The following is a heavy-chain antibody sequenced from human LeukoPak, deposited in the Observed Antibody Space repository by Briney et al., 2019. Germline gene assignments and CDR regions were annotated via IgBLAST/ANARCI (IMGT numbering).Heavy chain of an antibody. CDR2: IYPGGSDT. CDR3: ARTYYDFWSGYFYYGMDV. CDR1: GYRFTSYW. J-gene: IGHJ6*02. V-gene: IGHV5-51*01. D-gene: IGHD3-3*01. Sequence: GASLKICCKGSGYRFTSYWIGWVRQMPGEGVEWMGIIYPGGSDTRYSPSFQGQVTISADKSNSTAYLQWSSLKASDTAMYYCARTYYDFWSGYFYYGMDVWGQGTTVTVSS.